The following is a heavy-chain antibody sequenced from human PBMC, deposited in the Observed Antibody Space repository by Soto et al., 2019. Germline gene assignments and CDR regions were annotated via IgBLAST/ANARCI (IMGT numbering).Heavy chain of an antibody. V-gene: IGHV4-34*01. CDR3: ARESHDILTGPPWVWYFDL. Sequence: QVQLQQWGAGPLRPLETLSLTCGVSGGSFSGYYWAWIRQSPGKGLEWIGEINDRGSINYNPSLKSRVRISVATSKNHCPRTRRSVTAAATAVYYCARESHDILTGPPWVWYFDLWGRGTLVTVSS. J-gene: IGHJ2*01. CDR1: GGSFSGYY. CDR2: INDRGSI. D-gene: IGHD3-9*01.